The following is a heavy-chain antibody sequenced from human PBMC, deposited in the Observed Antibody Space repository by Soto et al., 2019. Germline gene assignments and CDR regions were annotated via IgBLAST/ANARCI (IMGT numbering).Heavy chain of an antibody. CDR2: INPNSGGT. CDR1: GYTFTGYY. CDR3: ARELELRKGDAFDI. J-gene: IGHJ3*02. Sequence: ASVKVSCKASGYTFTGYYMHWVRQAPGQGLEWMGWINPNSGGTNYAQKFQGWVTMTRDTSISTAYMELSRLRSDDTAVYYCARELELRKGDAFDIWGQGTTVTVSS. V-gene: IGHV1-2*04. D-gene: IGHD1-7*01.